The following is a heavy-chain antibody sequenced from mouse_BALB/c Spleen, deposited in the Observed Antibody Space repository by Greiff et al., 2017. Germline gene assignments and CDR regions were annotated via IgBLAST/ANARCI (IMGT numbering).Heavy chain of an antibody. CDR1: GYSFTSYW. J-gene: IGHJ4*01. CDR3: ARSHYGNYRAMDY. CDR2: IDPSDSET. D-gene: IGHD2-1*01. Sequence: VKLMESGPQLVRPGASVKISCKASGYSFTSYWMHWVKQRPGQGLEWIGMIDPSDSETRLNQKFKDKATLTVDKSSSTAYMQLSSPTSEDSAVYYCARSHYGNYRAMDYWGQGTSVTVSS. V-gene: IGHV1S126*01.